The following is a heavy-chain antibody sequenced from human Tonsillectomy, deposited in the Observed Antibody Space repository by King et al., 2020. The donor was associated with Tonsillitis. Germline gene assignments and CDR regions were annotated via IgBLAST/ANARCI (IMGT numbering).Heavy chain of an antibody. Sequence: VQLVESGGGLVQPGGSLRLSCAASGFTFSSYAMSWVRQAPGKGLEWVASISDSGDSAYYADSVKGRFTISRDNSKNTLCLQMNSLRAEDTAVYYCAKEVSATQQADYWGQGTLVTVSS. CDR2: ISDSGDSA. V-gene: IGHV3-23*04. J-gene: IGHJ4*02. CDR3: AKEVSATQQADY. CDR1: GFTFSSYA. D-gene: IGHD5/OR15-5a*01.